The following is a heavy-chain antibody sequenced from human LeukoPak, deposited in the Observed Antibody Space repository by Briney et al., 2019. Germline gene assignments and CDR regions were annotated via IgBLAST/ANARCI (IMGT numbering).Heavy chain of an antibody. J-gene: IGHJ4*02. V-gene: IGHV3-23*01. D-gene: IGHD2-2*01. Sequence: GGSLRLSCAASGFTFSSYAMNWVRQAPGKGLEWVSTISGSGDSTYYADSVKGRFTISRDNSKNTLLLQMNSLRAEDTAVYYCAKGGAGYCSSTSCLYYFDYWGQGTLVTVST. CDR3: AKGGAGYCSSTSCLYYFDY. CDR1: GFTFSSYA. CDR2: ISGSGDST.